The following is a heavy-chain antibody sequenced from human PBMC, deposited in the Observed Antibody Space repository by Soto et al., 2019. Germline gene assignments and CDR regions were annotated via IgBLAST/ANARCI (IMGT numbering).Heavy chain of an antibody. CDR3: TTTGTIDY. J-gene: IGHJ4*02. Sequence: SLRLSCSASGFTFSNAWMTWVRQAPGKGLEWVGRIKSKADGGTTYYAAPVNGRFTISRDDSKNVVCLQMNSLKTEDTAVYYCTTTGTIDYWGQGTLVTVS. CDR2: IKSKADGGTT. V-gene: IGHV3-15*01. D-gene: IGHD1-1*01. CDR1: GFTFSNAW.